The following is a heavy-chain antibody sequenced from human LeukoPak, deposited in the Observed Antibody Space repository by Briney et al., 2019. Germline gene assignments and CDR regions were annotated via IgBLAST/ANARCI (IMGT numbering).Heavy chain of an antibody. Sequence: PSETLSLTCAVYGGSFSGYYWSWIRQPPGKGLEWIGEINHSGSTNYNPSLKSQVTISVDTSKNQFSLKLSSVTAADTAVYYCAAPLPLYCSSTSCAKDAFDIWGQGTMVTVSS. D-gene: IGHD2-2*01. V-gene: IGHV4-34*01. J-gene: IGHJ3*02. CDR3: AAPLPLYCSSTSCAKDAFDI. CDR1: GGSFSGYY. CDR2: INHSGST.